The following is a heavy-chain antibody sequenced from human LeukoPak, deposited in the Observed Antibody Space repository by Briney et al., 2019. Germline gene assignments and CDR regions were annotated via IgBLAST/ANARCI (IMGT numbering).Heavy chain of an antibody. D-gene: IGHD4-17*01. Sequence: GGSLRLSCAASGFTFSSYWMTWVRQAPGKGLEWVANIDQGGSEKQYVDAVKGRFTISRDNAKNTLYLQMNSLRAEDTAVYYCARDRTTVTRRYFDYWGQGTLVTVSS. CDR2: IDQGGSEK. CDR1: GFTFSSYW. J-gene: IGHJ4*02. CDR3: ARDRTTVTRRYFDY. V-gene: IGHV3-7*01.